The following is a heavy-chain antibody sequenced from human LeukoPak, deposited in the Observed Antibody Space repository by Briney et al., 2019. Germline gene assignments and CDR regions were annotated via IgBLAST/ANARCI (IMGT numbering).Heavy chain of an antibody. V-gene: IGHV3-9*01. CDR2: ISWNSGST. Sequence: GGSLRLSCAASGFTFGDNAMHWVRQVPGKGLQWVSGISWNSGSTGYADSVKGRFTISRDNAKNSLYLQMNSLRAEDTAVYYCARDLTIRGVAASPFDYWGQGTLVTVSS. CDR3: ARDLTIRGVAASPFDY. J-gene: IGHJ4*02. D-gene: IGHD2-15*01. CDR1: GFTFGDNA.